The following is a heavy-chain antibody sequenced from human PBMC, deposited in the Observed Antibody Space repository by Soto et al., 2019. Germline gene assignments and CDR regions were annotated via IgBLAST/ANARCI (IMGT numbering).Heavy chain of an antibody. CDR1: GGTFSSYA. V-gene: IGHV1-69*13. D-gene: IGHD2-15*01. J-gene: IGHJ6*02. CDR2: IIPIFGTA. CDR3: ARVNGQELVVYYGMDV. Sequence: SVKVSCKASGGTFSSYAISWVRQAPGQGLEWMGGIIPIFGTANYAQKFQGRVTITADESTSTAYMELSSLRSEDTAVYYCARVNGQELVVYYGMDVWGQGTTVTVSS.